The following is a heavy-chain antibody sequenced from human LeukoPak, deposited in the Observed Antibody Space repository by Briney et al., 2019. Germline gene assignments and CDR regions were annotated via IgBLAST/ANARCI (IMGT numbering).Heavy chain of an antibody. V-gene: IGHV3-23*01. D-gene: IGHD3-10*01. Sequence: GGSLRLSCAASGFIFSSYAMSWVRQAPGKGLECVSAISGSGGSTYYADSVKGRFTISRDNSKNTLYLQMNSLRVEDTAVYHCAKGGDYYGSGSYYDYWGQGALVTVSS. CDR2: ISGSGGST. J-gene: IGHJ4*02. CDR1: GFIFSSYA. CDR3: AKGGDYYGSGSYYDY.